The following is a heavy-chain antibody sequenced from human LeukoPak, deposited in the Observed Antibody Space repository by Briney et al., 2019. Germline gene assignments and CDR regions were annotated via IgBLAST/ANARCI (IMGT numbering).Heavy chain of an antibody. CDR1: GGTFSSYA. D-gene: IGHD2-2*01. J-gene: IGHJ4*02. V-gene: IGHV3-23*01. CDR2: ISGSGGST. CDR3: ATSGRPAEYYFDY. Sequence: ASVKVSCKASGGTFSSYAMSWVRQAPGKGLEWVSAISGSGGSTYYADSVKGRFTISRDNSKNTLYLQMNSLRAEDTAVYYCATSGRPAEYYFDYWGQGTLVTVSS.